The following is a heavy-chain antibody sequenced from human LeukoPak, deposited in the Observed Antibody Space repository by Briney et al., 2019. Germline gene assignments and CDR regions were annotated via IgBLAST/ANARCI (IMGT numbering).Heavy chain of an antibody. D-gene: IGHD3-10*01. CDR1: GFAFNSYA. Sequence: GGSLRLSCAAFGFAFNSYAMQWVRQAPGKGLEYVSVIDNIGDSTYYANSVKGRFTISRDNSKNTLYLQMNSLRAEDTAIYYCAKSFYYYGSGATQNYYFDSWGQGILVTVSS. V-gene: IGHV3-64*01. CDR2: IDNIGDST. CDR3: AKSFYYYGSGATQNYYFDS. J-gene: IGHJ4*02.